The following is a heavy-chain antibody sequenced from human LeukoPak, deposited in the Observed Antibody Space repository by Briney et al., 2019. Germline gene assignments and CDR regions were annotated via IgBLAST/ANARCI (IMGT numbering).Heavy chain of an antibody. CDR3: ARARSSSGWYSPIDY. CDR2: IYYSGST. J-gene: IGHJ4*02. CDR1: GGSSSSSSYY. D-gene: IGHD6-19*01. Sequence: SETLSLTCTVSGGSSSSSSYYWGWIRQPPGKGLEWIGSIYYSGSTNYNPSLKSRVTISVDTSKNQFSLKLSSVTAADTAVYYCARARSSSGWYSPIDYWGQGTLSPSPQ. V-gene: IGHV4-39*07.